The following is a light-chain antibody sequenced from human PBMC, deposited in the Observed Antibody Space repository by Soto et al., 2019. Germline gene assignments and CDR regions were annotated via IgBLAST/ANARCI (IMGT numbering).Light chain of an antibody. J-gene: IGKJ1*01. CDR1: QSVSSSY. CDR3: QQYGSSPWT. V-gene: IGKV3-20*01. CDR2: GAS. Sequence: EIVLTQSPGTLSLSPGERATLSCRASQSVSSSYLAWYQQKPGQAPRLLIYGASSRAIGIPDRFSGSGSGTDFTLTISRLEPEDFVVYYCQQYGSSPWTFGQGTKVDIK.